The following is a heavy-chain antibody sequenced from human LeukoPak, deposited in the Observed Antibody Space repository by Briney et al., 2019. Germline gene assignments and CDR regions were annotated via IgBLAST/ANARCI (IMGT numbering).Heavy chain of an antibody. D-gene: IGHD3-22*01. CDR2: IYYSGST. J-gene: IGHJ4*02. Sequence: SETLSLTCTVSGGSISSGGYYWSWIRQHPGKGLEWIGYIYYSGSTYYNPSLKSRVTISVDTSKNQFSLKLSSVTAADTAVYYCARESGSSGYVFDYWGQGTLVTVSS. CDR1: GGSISSGGYY. CDR3: ARESGSSGYVFDY. V-gene: IGHV4-31*03.